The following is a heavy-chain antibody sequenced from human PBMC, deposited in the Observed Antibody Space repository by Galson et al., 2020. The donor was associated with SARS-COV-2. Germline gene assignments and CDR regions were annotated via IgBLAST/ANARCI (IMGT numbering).Heavy chain of an antibody. CDR1: GTSISSGSYS. Sequence: SETLSLTCAVSGTSISSGSYSWNWIRQPPGKGLEWIGYISHSGGTYYNPSLKSRVTISGDRSKNQFSLRLSSVTAADTAVYYCARLHYGDEAREAFDICGPGTRVTV. D-gene: IGHD4-17*01. CDR3: ARLHYGDEAREAFDI. CDR2: ISHSGGT. V-gene: IGHV4-30-2*01. J-gene: IGHJ3*02.